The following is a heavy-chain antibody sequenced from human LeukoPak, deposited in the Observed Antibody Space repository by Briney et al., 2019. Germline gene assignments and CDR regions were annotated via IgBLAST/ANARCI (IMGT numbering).Heavy chain of an antibody. Sequence: GGSLRLSCAASGFTFSSYSMNWVRQAPGKGLEWVSYISSSSTIYYADSVKGRFTISRDNAKNSLYLQMNSLRAEDTAVYYCARIKYYYDSSGYYSGPDYWGQGTLVTVSS. J-gene: IGHJ4*02. CDR3: ARIKYYYDSSGYYSGPDY. D-gene: IGHD3-22*01. CDR2: ISSSSTI. CDR1: GFTFSSYS. V-gene: IGHV3-48*04.